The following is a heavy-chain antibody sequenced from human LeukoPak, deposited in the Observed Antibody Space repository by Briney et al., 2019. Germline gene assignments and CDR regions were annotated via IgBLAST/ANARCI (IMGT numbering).Heavy chain of an antibody. CDR2: INPSSGST. Sequence: ASVKVSCKASGYTFTIYYMHWVRQAPGQGLEWMGIINPSSGSTSYAQKFQDRVKMTRDTSRSTVYMELSSLRSEDTAVYYCARRAGDHYYFDYWGQGTLVTVSS. J-gene: IGHJ4*02. D-gene: IGHD7-27*01. CDR3: ARRAGDHYYFDY. CDR1: GYTFTIYY. V-gene: IGHV1-46*01.